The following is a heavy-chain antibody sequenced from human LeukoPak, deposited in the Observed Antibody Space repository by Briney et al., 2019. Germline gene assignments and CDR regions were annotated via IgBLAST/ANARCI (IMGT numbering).Heavy chain of an antibody. CDR2: IYYSGST. CDR1: GGSISSYY. J-gene: IGHJ4*02. CDR3: ARHFRGEYSYGWNYFDY. D-gene: IGHD5-18*01. V-gene: IGHV4-59*08. Sequence: SETLSLTCTVSGGSISSYYWSWIRQPPGKGLEWIGYIYYSGSTNYIPSLKSRVTISVDTSKNQFSLKLSSVTAADTAVYYCARHFRGEYSYGWNYFDYWGQGTLVTVSS.